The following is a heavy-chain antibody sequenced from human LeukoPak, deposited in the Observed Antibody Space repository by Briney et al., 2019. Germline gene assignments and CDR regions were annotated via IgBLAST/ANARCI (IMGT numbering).Heavy chain of an antibody. CDR3: AKDGKGAPVAGTGYFDY. CDR2: ISGSGGNT. V-gene: IGHV3-23*01. Sequence: GTSLRLSCAASGFTFSSYAMSWVRQAPGKGLEWVSVISGSGGNTYYADSVKGRFTISRDNSKNTLYLQMNSLRAEDTAIYYCAKDGKGAPVAGTGYFDYWGQGTLVTVSS. D-gene: IGHD6-19*01. CDR1: GFTFSSYA. J-gene: IGHJ4*02.